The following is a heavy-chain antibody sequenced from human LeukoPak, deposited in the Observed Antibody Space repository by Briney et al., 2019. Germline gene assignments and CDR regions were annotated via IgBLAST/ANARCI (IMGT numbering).Heavy chain of an antibody. V-gene: IGHV4-4*07. J-gene: IGHJ4*02. D-gene: IGHD6-19*01. CDR3: SRGGGQWLIPDFDY. CDR1: GDSISPYY. CDR2: VSAGGTT. Sequence: KPSETLSLTCTVSGDSISPYYWSWIRQSAEKGLQWIGRVSAGGTTDYNPSLKGRVTMSVDTSKTQFSLKMTSVTAADTAVYYCSRGGGQWLIPDFDYWGQGLLVIVSS.